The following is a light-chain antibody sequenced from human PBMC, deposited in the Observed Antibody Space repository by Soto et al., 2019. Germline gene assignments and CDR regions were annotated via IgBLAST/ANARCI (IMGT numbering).Light chain of an antibody. J-gene: IGLJ2*01. Sequence: QSVLTQPASVSGSPGQSITISCTGTSSDVGFYNYVSWYQQHPGKAPQLMIYDVSNRPSGVSNRFSGSKSGNTASLTISGLQAEDGADYYCSSYTGSSTLVFGGGTKLTVL. V-gene: IGLV2-14*01. CDR2: DVS. CDR1: SSDVGFYNY. CDR3: SSYTGSSTLV.